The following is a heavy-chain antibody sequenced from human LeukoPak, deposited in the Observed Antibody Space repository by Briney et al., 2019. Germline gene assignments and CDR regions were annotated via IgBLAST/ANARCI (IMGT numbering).Heavy chain of an antibody. CDR3: AKDDPAMDLDY. Sequence: GGSLRLSCEASGFTFSSYGMHWVRQAPGKGLEWVAVISYDGSNKYYADSVKGRFTISRDNSKNTLYLQMNSLRAEDTAVYYCAKDDPAMDLDYWGQGILVTVSS. CDR2: ISYDGSNK. CDR1: GFTFSSYG. D-gene: IGHD5-18*01. V-gene: IGHV3-30*18. J-gene: IGHJ4*02.